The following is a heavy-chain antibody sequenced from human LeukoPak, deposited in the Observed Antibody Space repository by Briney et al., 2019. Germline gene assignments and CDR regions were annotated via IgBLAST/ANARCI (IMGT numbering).Heavy chain of an antibody. D-gene: IGHD3-22*01. Sequence: SETLSLTRTVSGGSISSSSYYWGWIRQPPGKGLEWIGSIFYSGSTYYNPSLKSRVTISVDTSKNQFSLKLSSVTAADTAVYYCARDQPDSSGYYYNWFDPWGQGTLVTVSS. CDR1: GGSISSSSYY. J-gene: IGHJ5*02. CDR2: IFYSGST. CDR3: ARDQPDSSGYYYNWFDP. V-gene: IGHV4-39*07.